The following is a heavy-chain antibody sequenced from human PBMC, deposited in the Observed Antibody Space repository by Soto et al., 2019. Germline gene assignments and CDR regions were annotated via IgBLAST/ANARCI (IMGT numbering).Heavy chain of an antibody. V-gene: IGHV3-23*01. Sequence: GGSLRHSWVVSGLTFSSYAMSWVRQAPGKGLEWVSSISANDGGTYYGDSVKGRFTISRDNSENTLYLQMNSLRADDTAVYYCARDLSILSYWGLGTLVTVSS. CDR3: ARDLSILSY. J-gene: IGHJ4*02. CDR1: GLTFSSYA. CDR2: ISANDGGT.